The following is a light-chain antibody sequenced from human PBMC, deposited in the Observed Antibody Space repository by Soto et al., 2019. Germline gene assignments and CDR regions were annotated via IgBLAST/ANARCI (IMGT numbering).Light chain of an antibody. V-gene: IGLV7-46*01. CDR3: LLSYSGTKV. CDR2: DTS. Sequence: QAVVTQEPSLTVSPGGTVTLTCGSSTGAVTSGHYPYWFQQKPGQAPRTLIYDTSNRHSWTPARFSGSLLGGKAALTLSGAQPEDEADYYCLLSYSGTKVFGAGTKVTVL. CDR1: TGAVTSGHY. J-gene: IGLJ1*01.